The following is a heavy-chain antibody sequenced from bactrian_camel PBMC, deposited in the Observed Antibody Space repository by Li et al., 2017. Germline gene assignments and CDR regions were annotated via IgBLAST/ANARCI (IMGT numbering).Heavy chain of an antibody. CDR1: VDAYRVNC. D-gene: IGHD7*01. V-gene: IGHV3S6*01. CDR2: ISPQRAVS. J-gene: IGHJ4*01. Sequence: VQLVESGGGLVQPGGSLRLSCVASVDAYRVNCIGWFRQAPGREREGVAVISPQRAVSYYADSVSGRFTISHDDTKRTVYLQMDSLKLEDTAMYYRATRTYCAATNWLAMVQWKNWGQGTQVTVS. CDR3: ATRTYCAATNWLAMVQWKN.